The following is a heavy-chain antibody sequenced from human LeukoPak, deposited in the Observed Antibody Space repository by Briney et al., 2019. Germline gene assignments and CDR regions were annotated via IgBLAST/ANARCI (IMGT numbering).Heavy chain of an antibody. CDR2: ISRNGGST. CDR3: VKDLRSDFMGVLSRYLSY. CDR1: GFTFSSYA. V-gene: IGHV3-64D*09. D-gene: IGHD2/OR15-2a*01. J-gene: IGHJ4*02. Sequence: GGSLRLSCGASGFTFSSYAMSWVRQAPGKGLEYVAAISRNGGSTYYADSVKGRFTISRDNSKSTLYLQMSSLRAEDTAVYLCVKDLRSDFMGVLSRYLSYWGQGTLVTVSS.